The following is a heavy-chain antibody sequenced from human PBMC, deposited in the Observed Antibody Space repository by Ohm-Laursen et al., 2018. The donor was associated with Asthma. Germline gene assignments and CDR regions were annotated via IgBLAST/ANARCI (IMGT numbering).Heavy chain of an antibody. J-gene: IGHJ4*02. Sequence: SLRLSCSAPGFSFRSYAMHWVRQAPGKGLEWLAVISYDSSLKYYADPVNGRFTISRDDFKSTLYIQMNSLRADDTALYYCARDVMDWYSPALDFWGQGSLVTVSS. D-gene: IGHD3/OR15-3a*01. V-gene: IGHV3-30-3*01. CDR1: GFSFRSYA. CDR3: ARDVMDWYSPALDF. CDR2: ISYDSSLK.